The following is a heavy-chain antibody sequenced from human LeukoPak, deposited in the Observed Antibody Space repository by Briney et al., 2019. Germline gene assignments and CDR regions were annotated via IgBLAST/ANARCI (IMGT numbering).Heavy chain of an antibody. CDR2: IIPIFGTA. V-gene: IGHV1-69*13. CDR1: GGTFSSYA. J-gene: IGHJ6*02. CDR3: ANENYDSSGYYPPGLYGMDV. D-gene: IGHD3-22*01. Sequence: AASVKVSCKASGGTFSSYAISWVRQAPGQGLEWMGGIIPIFGTANYAQKFQGRVTITADESTSTAYMELSSLRSEDTAVYYCANENYDSSGYYPPGLYGMDVWGQGTTVTVSS.